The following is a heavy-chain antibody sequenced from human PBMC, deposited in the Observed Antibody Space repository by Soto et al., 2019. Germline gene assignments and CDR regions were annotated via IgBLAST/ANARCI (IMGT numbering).Heavy chain of an antibody. CDR1: GFTVSSNY. J-gene: IGHJ3*02. CDR2: IYSDSST. D-gene: IGHD4-17*01. Sequence: EVQLVESGGGLVQPGGSLRLSCAASGFTVSSNYMSWVRQAPGKGLEWVSVIYSDSSTYYADSVKGRFTISRDNSKNTLYLQMNSLRAEDMAVYYCARDDGLADAFDIWGQGTMVTVSS. V-gene: IGHV3-66*01. CDR3: ARDDGLADAFDI.